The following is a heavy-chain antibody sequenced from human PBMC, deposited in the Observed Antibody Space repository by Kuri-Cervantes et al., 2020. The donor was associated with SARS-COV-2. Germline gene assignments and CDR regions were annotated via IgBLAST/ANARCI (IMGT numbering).Heavy chain of an antibody. CDR1: GFTFSRTD. J-gene: IGHJ4*02. V-gene: IGHV3-30*18. Sequence: GESLKISCAASGFTFSRTDMHWVRRAPGKGLEWVAVISHDGKNKKCIASGKGRFTISRDNSQNTLYLHMKSLRSEDTAMYYCAKDRVGVQDFWGQGTLVTVSS. D-gene: IGHD2-21*01. CDR3: AKDRVGVQDF. CDR2: ISHDGKNK.